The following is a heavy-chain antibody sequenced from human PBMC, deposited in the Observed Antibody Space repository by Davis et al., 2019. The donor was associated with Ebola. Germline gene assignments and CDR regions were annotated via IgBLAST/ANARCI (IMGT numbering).Heavy chain of an antibody. Sequence: ASVKVSCKASGYTFTSYYMHWVRQAPGQGLEWMGIINPSGGSTSYAQKFQGRVTITADKSTNTLYMDMSSLRSDDTAVYYCARFSDGYRDFDSWGQGTLVTVSS. CDR2: INPSGGST. D-gene: IGHD5-24*01. CDR3: ARFSDGYRDFDS. J-gene: IGHJ4*02. CDR1: GYTFTSYY. V-gene: IGHV1-46*01.